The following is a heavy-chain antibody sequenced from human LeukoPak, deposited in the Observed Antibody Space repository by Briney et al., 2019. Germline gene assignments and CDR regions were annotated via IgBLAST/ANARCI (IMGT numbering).Heavy chain of an antibody. Sequence: VASVKVSCKASGYTFTGYYMHWVRQAPGQGLEWMGRINTNTGNPTYAQGFTGRFVFSLDTSVSTAYLQISSLKAEDTAVYYCARVVLLWFGELLTPVSAENLGEFDPWGQGTLVTVSS. CDR3: ARVVLLWFGELLTPVSAENLGEFDP. J-gene: IGHJ5*02. CDR2: INTNTGNP. CDR1: GYTFTGYY. V-gene: IGHV7-4-1*02. D-gene: IGHD3-10*01.